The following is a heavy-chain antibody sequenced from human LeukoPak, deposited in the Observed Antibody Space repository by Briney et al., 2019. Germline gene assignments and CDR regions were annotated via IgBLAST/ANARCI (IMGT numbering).Heavy chain of an antibody. Sequence: ASVKVSCKASGYTFTAYFIYWVRQAPGQGLEWVGWISPSSGRTNYAQKFQGRVTMTRDTSISTAYMELSRLRSDDTAVYYCARVGIAVAGKRSGWFDPWGQGTLVTVSS. CDR3: ARVGIAVAGKRSGWFDP. CDR1: GYTFTAYF. CDR2: ISPSSGRT. D-gene: IGHD6-19*01. J-gene: IGHJ5*02. V-gene: IGHV1-2*02.